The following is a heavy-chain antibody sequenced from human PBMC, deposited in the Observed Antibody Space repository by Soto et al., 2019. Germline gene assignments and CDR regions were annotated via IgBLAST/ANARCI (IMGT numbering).Heavy chain of an antibody. CDR3: AREERYSGSYHDAFDI. D-gene: IGHD1-26*01. CDR1: GYTFTSYY. Sequence: ASVKVSCKASGYTFTSYYMHWVRQAPGQGLEWMGIINPSGGSTSYAQKFQGRVTMTRDTSTSTVYMELSSLRSEDTAVYYCAREERYSGSYHDAFDIWGQGTMVTVSS. J-gene: IGHJ3*02. CDR2: INPSGGST. V-gene: IGHV1-46*01.